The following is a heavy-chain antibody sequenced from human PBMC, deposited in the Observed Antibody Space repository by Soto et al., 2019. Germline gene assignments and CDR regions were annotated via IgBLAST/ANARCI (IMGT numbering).Heavy chain of an antibody. CDR2: ISYDGSNK. CDR3: AKDAYNWNSRGHYYYYGIDV. CDR1: GFTFSSYG. J-gene: IGHJ6*02. Sequence: GGSLRLSCAASGFTFSSYGMHWVRQAPGKGLEWVAVISYDGSNKYYADSVKGRFTISRDNSKNTLYLQMNSLRAEDTAVYYCAKDAYNWNSRGHYYYYGIDVWGQGPTVTVS. D-gene: IGHD1-7*01. V-gene: IGHV3-30*18.